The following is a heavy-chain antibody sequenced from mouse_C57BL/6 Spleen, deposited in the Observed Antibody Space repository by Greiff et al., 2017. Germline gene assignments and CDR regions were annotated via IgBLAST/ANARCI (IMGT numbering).Heavy chain of an antibody. CDR1: GFTFSSYA. Sequence: EVQVVESGGGLVKPGGSLKLSCAASGFTFSSYAMSWVRQTPEKRLEWVATISAGGSYTYYPDNVKGRFTISRDNAKNNLYLQMSHLKSEDTAMYYCAREGVGFDYWGQGTTLTVSS. D-gene: IGHD1-1*01. CDR2: ISAGGSYT. V-gene: IGHV5-4*01. CDR3: AREGVGFDY. J-gene: IGHJ2*01.